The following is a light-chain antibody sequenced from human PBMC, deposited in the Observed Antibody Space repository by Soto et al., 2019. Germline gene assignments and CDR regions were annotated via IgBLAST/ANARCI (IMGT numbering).Light chain of an antibody. CDR2: DAS. CDR3: HQRSNWPLT. CDR1: QSISSY. V-gene: IGKV3-11*01. J-gene: IGKJ4*01. Sequence: EIVLTQSQATLSLSPGERDTLXCRASQSISSYLAWYQQKPGQAPRLLIYDASNRATGIPARFSGSGSGTDFTLTISSLEPEDFAVYYCHQRSNWPLTFGGGTKVDIK.